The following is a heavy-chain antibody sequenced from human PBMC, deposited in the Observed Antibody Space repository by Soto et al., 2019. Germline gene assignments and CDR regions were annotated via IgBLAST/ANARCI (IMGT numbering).Heavy chain of an antibody. J-gene: IGHJ5*02. CDR1: GGTFSSYT. CDR3: ARGDWKWGWFDP. Sequence: QVQLVQSGAEVKKPGSSVKVSCKASGGTFSSYTISWVRQAPGQGLEWMGRIIPILGIANYAQKFQGSVTITADKSTSTAYMELSSLRSEDTAVYYCARGDWKWGWFDPWGQGTLVTVSS. V-gene: IGHV1-69*02. D-gene: IGHD1-1*01. CDR2: IIPILGIA.